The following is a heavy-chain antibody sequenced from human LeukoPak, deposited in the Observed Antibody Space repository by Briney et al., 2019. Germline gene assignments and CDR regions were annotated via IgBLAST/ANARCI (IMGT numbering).Heavy chain of an antibody. CDR1: GFTFSRKS. CDR3: ARDLSYSRNDAFDL. V-gene: IGHV3-21*01. CDR2: ISSNSNYI. D-gene: IGHD1-26*01. J-gene: IGHJ3*01. Sequence: PGGSLRLSCVGSGFTFSRKSMNWVRHSPGKGLEWVASISSNSNYIHYEDSVKGRFTISRDDAKNSLYLQMNSLRADDTAVYYCARDLSYSRNDAFDLWGQGTTVTVSS.